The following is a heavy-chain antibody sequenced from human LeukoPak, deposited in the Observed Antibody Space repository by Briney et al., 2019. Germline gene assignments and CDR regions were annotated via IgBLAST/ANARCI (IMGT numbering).Heavy chain of an antibody. CDR3: ARDFRGSYLAYYYMDV. V-gene: IGHV4-4*07. Sequence: PSETLSLTCTVSGGSISSYYWSWIRQPAGKGLEWIGRIYTSGSTNYNPSLKSRVTMSVDTSKNQFSLKLSSVTAADTAVYYCARDFRGSYLAYYYMDVWGKGTTVTISS. CDR2: IYTSGST. D-gene: IGHD1-26*01. CDR1: GGSISSYY. J-gene: IGHJ6*03.